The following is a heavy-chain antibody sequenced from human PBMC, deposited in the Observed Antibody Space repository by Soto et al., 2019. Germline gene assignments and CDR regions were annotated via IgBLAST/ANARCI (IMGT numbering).Heavy chain of an antibody. CDR1: GGSISSSSYY. Sequence: CTVSGGSISSSSYYWGWIRQPPGKGLEWIGSIYYSGSTYYNPSLKSRVTISVDTSKNQFSLKLSSVTAADTAVYYCASGDDIVTAQPRGDYCGMDVWGHGTTVPVS. V-gene: IGHV4-39*01. CDR2: IYYSGST. D-gene: IGHD3-9*01. CDR3: ASGDDIVTAQPRGDYCGMDV. J-gene: IGHJ6*02.